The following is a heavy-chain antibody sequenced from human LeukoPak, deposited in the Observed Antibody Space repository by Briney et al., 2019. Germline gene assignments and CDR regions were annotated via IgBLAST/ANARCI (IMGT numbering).Heavy chain of an antibody. D-gene: IGHD3-22*01. CDR1: GFTFSSYA. CDR3: AKDRSDYSSCDY. J-gene: IGHJ4*02. V-gene: IGHV3-23*01. CDR2: ISGSGGST. Sequence: PGGSLRLSCAASGFTFSSYAMSWVRQPPGKGLEWVSAISGSGGSTYYADSVKGRFTISRDNSKNTLYLQMNSLRAEDTAIYYCAKDRSDYSSCDYWGQGTLVTVSS.